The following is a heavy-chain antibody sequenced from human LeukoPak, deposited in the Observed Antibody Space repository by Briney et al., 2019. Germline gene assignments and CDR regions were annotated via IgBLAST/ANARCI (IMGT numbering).Heavy chain of an antibody. CDR3: ATIKRKTSDYGMDV. V-gene: IGHV3-30*09. CDR1: GFTFNNYA. J-gene: IGHJ6*02. D-gene: IGHD1-14*01. Sequence: GGSLRLSCAASGFTFNNYAMHWVRQAPGKGLEWVSVVTYDGSNTFHTDSVKGRFAISRDASKNTLYLQMTSLRAEDTAVYYCATIKRKTSDYGMDVWGQGTTVTVPS. CDR2: VTYDGSNT.